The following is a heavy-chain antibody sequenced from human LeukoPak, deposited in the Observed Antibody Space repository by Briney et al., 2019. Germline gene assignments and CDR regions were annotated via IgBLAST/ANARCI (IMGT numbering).Heavy chain of an antibody. J-gene: IGHJ4*02. CDR3: AKDTVYYDSSGYYYPDGVFDY. CDR1: GFTFSSHA. D-gene: IGHD3-22*01. V-gene: IGHV3-23*01. CDR2: ISGSGGST. Sequence: PGGSLRLSCAASGFTFSSHAMSWVRQAPGKGLEWVSAISGSGGSTYYADSVKGRFTISRDNSKNTLYLQMTSLRAEDTAVYYCAKDTVYYDSSGYYYPDGVFDYWGQGTLVTVSS.